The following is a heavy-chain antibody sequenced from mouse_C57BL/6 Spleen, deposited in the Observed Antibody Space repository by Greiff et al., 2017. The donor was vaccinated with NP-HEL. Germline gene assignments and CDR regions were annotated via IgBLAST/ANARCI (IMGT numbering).Heavy chain of an antibody. D-gene: IGHD1-1*01. J-gene: IGHJ1*03. V-gene: IGHV5-17*01. Sequence: EVHLVESGGGLVKPGGSLKLSCAASGFTFSDYGMHWVRQAPEKGLEWVAYISSGSSTIYYADTVKGRFTISRDNAKNTLFLQMTSLRSEDTAMYYWARLGTVVARGYFDVWGTGTTVTVSS. CDR1: GFTFSDYG. CDR2: ISSGSSTI. CDR3: ARLGTVVARGYFDV.